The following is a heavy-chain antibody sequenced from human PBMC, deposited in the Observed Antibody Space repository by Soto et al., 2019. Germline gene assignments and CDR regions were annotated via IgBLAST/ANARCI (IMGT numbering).Heavy chain of an antibody. J-gene: IGHJ6*02. Sequence: QVQLQESGPGLVKPSQTLSLTCTVSGGSITSGNYYWNWIRQHPGKGLEWIGYIYYSGRTYYNPSLKSRVTISVDTSNNQFSLKLSSVTAADTAVYYCARDGHGVSYYYYAMDVWGQGTTVTVSS. D-gene: IGHD3-10*01. CDR3: ARDGHGVSYYYYAMDV. CDR2: IYYSGRT. CDR1: GGSITSGNYY. V-gene: IGHV4-31*02.